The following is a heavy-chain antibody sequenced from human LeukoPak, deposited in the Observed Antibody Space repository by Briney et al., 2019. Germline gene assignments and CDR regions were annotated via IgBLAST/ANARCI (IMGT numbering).Heavy chain of an antibody. D-gene: IGHD3-10*01. V-gene: IGHV3-23*01. J-gene: IGHJ4*02. CDR2: ISGSGGGT. CDR3: VKKRSAGSGSYYDY. Sequence: GGSLRLSCAASGFTFSSYAMGWVRQAPGKGLEWVSAISGSGGGTYYADSVEGRFTISRDNSKNTLYLQMSSLRAEDTAVYHCVKKRSAGSGSYYDYWGQGTLVTVSS. CDR1: GFTFSSYA.